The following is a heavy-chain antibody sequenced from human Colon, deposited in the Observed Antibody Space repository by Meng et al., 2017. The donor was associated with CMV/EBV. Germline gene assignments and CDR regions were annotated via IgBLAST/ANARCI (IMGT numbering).Heavy chain of an antibody. CDR2: MYYTGST. Sequence: SETLSLTCTVSGGSISSYYWSWIRQYPEKGLEWLGHMYYTGSTNYNPALKSRVTISVDTSKNQFSLRLRSVTAADTAVYYCARERTGSSTWTDYYYYAMDVWGQGTTVTVSS. V-gene: IGHV4-59*01. J-gene: IGHJ6*02. CDR1: GGSISSYY. CDR3: ARERTGSSTWTDYYYYAMDV. D-gene: IGHD6-13*01.